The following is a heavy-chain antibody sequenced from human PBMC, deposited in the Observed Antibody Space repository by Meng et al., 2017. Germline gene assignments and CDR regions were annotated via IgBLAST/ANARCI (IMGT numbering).Heavy chain of an antibody. V-gene: IGHV1-2*06. CDR2: IDPNNDHT. CDR3: ARDEDISAAGKLFGDY. CDR1: GYTFAAYW. J-gene: IGHJ4*02. Sequence: QVQLVQSGPEVMKPGVAVKLSCKASGYTFAAYWIHWLRQAPGQGLVWMGRIDPNNDHTQYGQNFQGRVTMTSDTSISTVYMELNGLRSDDTAVYYCARDEDISAAGKLFGDYWGQGTLVTVSS. D-gene: IGHD6-13*01.